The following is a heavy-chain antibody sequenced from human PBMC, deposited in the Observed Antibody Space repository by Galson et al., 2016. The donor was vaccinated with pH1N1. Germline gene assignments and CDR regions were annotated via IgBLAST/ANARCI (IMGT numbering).Heavy chain of an antibody. CDR1: GFTFSTYW. V-gene: IGHV3-7*01. Sequence: SLRLSCAASGFTFSTYWMHWVRQAPGRGLEWVANIDQDVSKKYYVDSVKGRFTISRDNGKTSLYLQMNSVRAEDTAVYYCVRAVGSGEAYWGQGTLVTVSS. D-gene: IGHD2-15*01. CDR3: VRAVGSGEAY. CDR2: IDQDVSKK. J-gene: IGHJ4*02.